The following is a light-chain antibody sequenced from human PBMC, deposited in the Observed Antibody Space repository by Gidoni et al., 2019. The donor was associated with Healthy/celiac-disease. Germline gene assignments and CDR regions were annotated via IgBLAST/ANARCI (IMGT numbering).Light chain of an antibody. CDR1: NIGRKS. V-gene: IGLV3-21*03. CDR2: DDS. J-gene: IGLJ2*01. Sequence: SYVLTQPPSVSVSPRKTARITCGGNNIGRKSVHWYQQKPGQAPVLVVYDDSDRPSGIPERFSGSNSGNTATLTISRVEAGDEADYYCQVWDSSSDHLVVFGGGTKLTVL. CDR3: QVWDSSSDHLVV.